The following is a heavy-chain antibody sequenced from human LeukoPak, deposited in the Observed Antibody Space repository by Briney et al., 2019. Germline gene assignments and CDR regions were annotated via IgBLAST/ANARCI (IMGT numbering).Heavy chain of an antibody. V-gene: IGHV4-39*07. CDR2: FFYSGST. CDR1: GGSISSSSYY. D-gene: IGHD1-26*01. Sequence: TSETLSLTCTVSGGSISSSSYYWGWIRQPPGKGLEWIGSFFYSGSTYYNPSLKSRVTISVDTSKNQFSLKLSSVTAADTAVYYCARLGRVGATHCYWGQGTLVTVSS. CDR3: ARLGRVGATHCY. J-gene: IGHJ4*02.